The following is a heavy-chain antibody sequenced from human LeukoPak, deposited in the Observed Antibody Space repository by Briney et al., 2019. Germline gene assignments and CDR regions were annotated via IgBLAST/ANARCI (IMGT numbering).Heavy chain of an antibody. D-gene: IGHD1-1*01. J-gene: IGHJ4*02. CDR1: GFTFDDYA. V-gene: IGHV3-9*01. CDR3: AKDKYGISHILDY. Sequence: PGGSLRLSCAASGFTFDDYAMHWVRQAPGKGLEWVSGISWNSGSIGYADSVKGRFTISRDNAKNSLYLQMNSLRAEDTALYYCAKDKYGISHILDYWGQGTLVTVSS. CDR2: ISWNSGSI.